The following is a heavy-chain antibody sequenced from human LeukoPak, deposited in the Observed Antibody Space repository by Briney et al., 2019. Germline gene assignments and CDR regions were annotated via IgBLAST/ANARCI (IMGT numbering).Heavy chain of an antibody. J-gene: IGHJ4*02. V-gene: IGHV3-7*01. Sequence: GGSLRLSCAGSGFTFSSYWMTWVRQAPGKGLEWVANIKQDGSEKYYVDSVKGRFTISRDNAKNSLFLQMNSLRAEDTAVYYCARDVGWGRGVFDYWGQGTLVTVSS. CDR3: ARDVGWGRGVFDY. CDR1: GFTFSSYW. CDR2: IKQDGSEK. D-gene: IGHD3-16*01.